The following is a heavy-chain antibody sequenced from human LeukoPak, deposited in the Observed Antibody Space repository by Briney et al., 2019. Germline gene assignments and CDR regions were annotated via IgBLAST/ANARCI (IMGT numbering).Heavy chain of an antibody. CDR2: ISGSGAST. CDR1: GFTFSSYA. Sequence: GGSLRLSCAASGFTFSSYAMSWVRQAPGKGLEWVSAISGSGASTYYADSVKGRFTISRDNSKNTLYLQMNSLRAEDTAVYYCAKDFHYYGSGSYPVFDYWGQGTLVTVSS. V-gene: IGHV3-23*01. D-gene: IGHD3-10*01. J-gene: IGHJ4*02. CDR3: AKDFHYYGSGSYPVFDY.